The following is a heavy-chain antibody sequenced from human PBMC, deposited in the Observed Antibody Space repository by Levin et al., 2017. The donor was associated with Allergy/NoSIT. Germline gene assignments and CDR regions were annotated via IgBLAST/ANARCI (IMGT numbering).Heavy chain of an antibody. Sequence: SETLSLTCTVSGVSITSSRYYWAWVRQTPGKGLEWIGSVYYDGSTYYNPSLKSRVTVSVETSKNELSLRLTSLTAADTAVYHCAGHWLINYYFDYWGQGTLVTVSS. CDR1: GVSITSSRYY. V-gene: IGHV4-39*01. D-gene: IGHD6-19*01. CDR3: AGHWLINYYFDY. CDR2: VYYDGST. J-gene: IGHJ4*02.